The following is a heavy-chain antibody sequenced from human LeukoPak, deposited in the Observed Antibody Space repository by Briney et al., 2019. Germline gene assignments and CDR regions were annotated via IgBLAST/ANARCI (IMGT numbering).Heavy chain of an antibody. CDR1: VGTFSSYA. J-gene: IGHJ5*02. Sequence: ASVKVSCKASVGTFSSYAISWVRQAPGQGLEWMGRIIPIFGIANYAHKFQGRVTITADKSTSTAYMELSSLRSEDTAVYYCAREFKYNWNFKGFDPWGQGTLVTVSS. D-gene: IGHD1-7*01. CDR3: AREFKYNWNFKGFDP. V-gene: IGHV1-69*04. CDR2: IIPIFGIA.